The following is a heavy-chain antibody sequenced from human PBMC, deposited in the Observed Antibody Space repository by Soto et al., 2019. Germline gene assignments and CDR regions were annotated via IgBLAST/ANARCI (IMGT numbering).Heavy chain of an antibody. CDR1: GFTFTTNR. CDR2: ISSSGSLI. CDR3: LRDYSVGTTAYYFDY. Sequence: ESLGLSCAATGFTFTTNRMNWVRQAPGKGLEWVSSISSSGSLIFYADSVRGRFTITRDDAKNSLYLQINSRRAEDTDVYYCLRDYSVGTTAYYFDYWGQGTLVPVPS. J-gene: IGHJ4*02. D-gene: IGHD1-26*01. V-gene: IGHV3-21*06.